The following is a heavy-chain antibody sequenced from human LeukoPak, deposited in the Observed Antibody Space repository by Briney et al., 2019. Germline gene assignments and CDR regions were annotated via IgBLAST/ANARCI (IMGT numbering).Heavy chain of an antibody. J-gene: IGHJ4*02. CDR1: GFTFSSYN. Sequence: SGGSLRLSCAASGFTFSSYNMNWVRQAPGKGLEWVSYISSSNSTIYYADSLKGRFTISRDNAKNSLYLQMNSLRAEDTAVYYCARRGASSGGLDYWGQGTLVTVSS. CDR3: ARRGASSGGLDY. D-gene: IGHD6-19*01. CDR2: ISSSNSTI. V-gene: IGHV3-48*01.